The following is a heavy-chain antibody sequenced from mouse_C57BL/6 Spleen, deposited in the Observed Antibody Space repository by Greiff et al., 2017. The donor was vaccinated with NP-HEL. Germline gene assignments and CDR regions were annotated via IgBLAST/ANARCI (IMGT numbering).Heavy chain of an antibody. J-gene: IGHJ3*01. D-gene: IGHD2-4*01. CDR3: ARAHYDYDGFAY. CDR2: SRNKANDYTT. CDR1: GFTFSDFY. V-gene: IGHV7-1*01. Sequence: EVHLVESGGGLVQSGRSLRLSCATSGFTFSDFYMEWVRQAPGKGLEWIAASRNKANDYTTEYSASVKGRFIVSRDTSQSILYLQMNALRAEDTAIYYCARAHYDYDGFAYWGQGTLVTVSA.